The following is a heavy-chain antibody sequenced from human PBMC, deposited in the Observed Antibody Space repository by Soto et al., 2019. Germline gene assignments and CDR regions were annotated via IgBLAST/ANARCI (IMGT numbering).Heavy chain of an antibody. D-gene: IGHD5-18*01. CDR1: GFTFSSYG. J-gene: IGHJ6*02. V-gene: IGHV3-30*18. Sequence: GGSLRLSCAASGFTFSSYGMHWVRQAPGKGLEWVAVISYDGSNKYYADSVKGRFTISRDNSKNTLYLQMNSLRAEDTAVYYCAKALTAYYYYYGMDVWGQGTTVTVSS. CDR2: ISYDGSNK. CDR3: AKALTAYYYYYGMDV.